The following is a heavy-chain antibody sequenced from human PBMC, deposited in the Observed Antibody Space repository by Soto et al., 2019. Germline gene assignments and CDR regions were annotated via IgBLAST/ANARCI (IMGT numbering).Heavy chain of an antibody. CDR1: GFTFSNNG. CDR3: AMDLYGGSSLFDY. D-gene: IGHD2-15*01. CDR2: ISSDGSKK. V-gene: IGHV3-30*03. Sequence: QVQLVESGGGVVQPGRSLRLSCVASGFTFSNNGIHWVRQAPGKGLEWVAVISSDGSKKYYADSVKGRFTISRDNSKNTLYLQMNILRAEDTAVYYCAMDLYGGSSLFDYWGQGTLVTVSS. J-gene: IGHJ4*02.